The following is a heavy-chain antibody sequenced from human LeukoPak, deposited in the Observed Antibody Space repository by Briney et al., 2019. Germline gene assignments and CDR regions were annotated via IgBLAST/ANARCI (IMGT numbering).Heavy chain of an antibody. CDR3: ATNHPNGGGGRYFDWSPID. D-gene: IGHD3-9*01. CDR1: GFTFSTYN. J-gene: IGHJ4*02. CDR2: ITGSSDTI. Sequence: GSLRLSCAASGFTFSTYNMNWVRQTPGKGLEWVSYITGSSDTIYYADSVKGRFTCSRDNAKNSLHLQMNSLRAEDTAVYYCATNHPNGGGGRYFDWSPIDWGQGTLVTVSS. V-gene: IGHV3-48*04.